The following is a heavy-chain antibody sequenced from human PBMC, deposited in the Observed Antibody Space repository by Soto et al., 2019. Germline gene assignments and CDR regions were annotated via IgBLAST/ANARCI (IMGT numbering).Heavy chain of an antibody. Sequence: EVQLLESGEGLVEAGGSLRLSCAASGFTFRNYPMTWVRQAPGKGLEWVSGISSGGGNTYYADSVKGRFTISRDNSKNTLHLEMHSLRAGDTALYYCARVADNVWYYFDYWGQGTLVTVSA. CDR3: ARVADNVWYYFDY. J-gene: IGHJ4*02. D-gene: IGHD6-13*01. CDR1: GFTFRNYP. CDR2: ISSGGGNT. V-gene: IGHV3-23*01.